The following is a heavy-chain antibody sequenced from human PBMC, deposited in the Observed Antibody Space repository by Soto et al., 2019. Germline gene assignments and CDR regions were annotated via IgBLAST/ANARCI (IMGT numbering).Heavy chain of an antibody. CDR3: ARGHSSGDY. CDR2: ISSSSSYI. V-gene: IGHV3-21*01. Sequence: EVQLVESGGGLVKPGGSLRLSCAASGFTFSSYTMNWVRQAPGKGLEWVSSISSSSSYIYYADSVKGRFTISRDNAKNSLYLQMNSLRAEETAVYYCARGHSSGDYWGQGTLVTVSS. D-gene: IGHD6-19*01. CDR1: GFTFSSYT. J-gene: IGHJ4*02.